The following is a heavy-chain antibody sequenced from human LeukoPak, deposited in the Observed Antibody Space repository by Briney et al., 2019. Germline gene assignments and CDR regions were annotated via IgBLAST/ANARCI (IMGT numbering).Heavy chain of an antibody. J-gene: IGHJ4*02. CDR3: ARVTPTFASVFDD. V-gene: IGHV4-4*02. CDR1: GGSISSSNW. CDR2: IYHSGST. D-gene: IGHD3-3*02. Sequence: PSETLSLTCTVCGGSISSSNWWSWVRQPPGKGLERIGEIYHSGSTNYNPSLKSRVTISVDKSKNQFSLKLSSVTAADTAVYYCARVTPTFASVFDDWGQGTLVTVTS.